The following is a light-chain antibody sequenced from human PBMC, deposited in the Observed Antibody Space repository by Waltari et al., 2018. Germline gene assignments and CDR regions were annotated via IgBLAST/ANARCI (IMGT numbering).Light chain of an antibody. CDR3: TSFSSDSTPLV. CDR1: SSDIGIYNY. J-gene: IGLJ1*01. Sequence: ALTQPASVSGSLGQSITMSCTGTSSDIGIYNYVSWYQQHPGKAPKLLIYDVSNRPSGVSNRFSGSKSGNTASLTISGLQSEDEADYYCTSFSSDSTPLVFGTGTRVTV. V-gene: IGLV2-14*03. CDR2: DVS.